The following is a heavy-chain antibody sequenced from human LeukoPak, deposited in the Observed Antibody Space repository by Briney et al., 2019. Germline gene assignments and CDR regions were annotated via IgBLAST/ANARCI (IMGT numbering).Heavy chain of an antibody. V-gene: IGHV3-30*03. Sequence: GRSLRLSCAASGFTFSSYGMHWVRQAPGKGLEWVAVISYDGSNKYYADSVKGRFTISRDNSKNTLYLQMNSLRAEDTAVYYCARERGYALDIWGQGTMVTVSS. J-gene: IGHJ3*02. CDR2: ISYDGSNK. CDR1: GFTFSSYG. D-gene: IGHD2-2*01. CDR3: ARERGYALDI.